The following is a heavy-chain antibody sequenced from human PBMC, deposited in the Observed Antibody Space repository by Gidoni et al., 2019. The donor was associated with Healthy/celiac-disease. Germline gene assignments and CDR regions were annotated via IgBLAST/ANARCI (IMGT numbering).Heavy chain of an antibody. Sequence: QVQLQQWGAGLLKPSETLSLTCAVYGGSFSGYYWSWIRQPPGKGLEWIGEINHSGSTNYNPSLKSRVTISVDTSKNQFSLKLSSVTAADTAVYYCARGFKVAAPFYYYYYYMDVWGKGTTVTVSS. CDR3: ARGFKVAAPFYYYYYYMDV. CDR2: INHSGST. D-gene: IGHD2-15*01. CDR1: GGSFSGYY. J-gene: IGHJ6*03. V-gene: IGHV4-34*01.